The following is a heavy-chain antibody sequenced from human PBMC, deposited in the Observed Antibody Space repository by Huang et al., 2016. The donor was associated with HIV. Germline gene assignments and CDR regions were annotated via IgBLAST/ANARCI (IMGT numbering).Heavy chain of an antibody. CDR1: GGTFTSYV. J-gene: IGHJ4*02. V-gene: IGHV1-69*01. CDR2: IIPSFDTT. D-gene: IGHD2-21*02. Sequence: QVHLVQSGAEVTKPGSTVKVSCKTSGGTFTSYVFNWVRQAPGQGLEWMGGIIPSFDTTNHAQKFQGRVTFTADESSSTVHMDLSSLRPEDTAVYYCASGLYCGGDCYPPGNYWGLGTLVTVSS. CDR3: ASGLYCGGDCYPPGNY.